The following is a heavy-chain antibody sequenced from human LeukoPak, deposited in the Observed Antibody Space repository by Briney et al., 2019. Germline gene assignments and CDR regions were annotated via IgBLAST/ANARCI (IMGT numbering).Heavy chain of an antibody. CDR1: GGSFSGYY. D-gene: IGHD1-1*01. CDR2: INHSGST. V-gene: IGHV4-34*01. J-gene: IGHJ4*02. Sequence: PSETLSLTCAVYGGSFSGYYWSWIRQPPGKGLEWIGEINHSGSTNYNPSLKSRVTISVDTSKNQFSLKLSSVTAADTAVYYCARLGQTTYWGQGTLVTVSS. CDR3: ARLGQTTY.